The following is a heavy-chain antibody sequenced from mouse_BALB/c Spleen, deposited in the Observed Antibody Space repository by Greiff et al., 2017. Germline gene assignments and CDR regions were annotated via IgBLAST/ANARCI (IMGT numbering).Heavy chain of an antibody. CDR1: GYTFTNYW. Sequence: VHLVESGAELVRPGTSVKISCKASGYTFTNYWLGWVKQRPGHGLEWIGDIYPGGGYTNYNEKFKGKATLTADTSSSTAYMQLSSLTSEDSAVYFCARGTLPHYFDYWGQGTTLTVSS. V-gene: IGHV1-63*02. CDR2: IYPGGGYT. CDR3: ARGTLPHYFDY. J-gene: IGHJ2*01. D-gene: IGHD5-5*01.